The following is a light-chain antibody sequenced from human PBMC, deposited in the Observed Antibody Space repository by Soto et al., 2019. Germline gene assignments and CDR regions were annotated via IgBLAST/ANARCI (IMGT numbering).Light chain of an antibody. V-gene: IGKV3-20*01. CDR1: QSVDSSF. CDR3: QHYVSSVT. CDR2: GPS. J-gene: IGKJ1*01. Sequence: EIVLTQSPGSLSLSPGERATLSCRASQSVDSSFFAWYQQKAGHAPRLLIYGPSNRATGIPDRFSGSGSGTDFTLTISRPEPDDFAVYYCQHYVSSVTFGQGTKVEIK.